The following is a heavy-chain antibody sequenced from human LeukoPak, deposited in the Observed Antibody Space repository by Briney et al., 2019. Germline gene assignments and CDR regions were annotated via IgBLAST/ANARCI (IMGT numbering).Heavy chain of an antibody. CDR1: GFTFSNYA. CDR3: AKWGDYDVLTGHYVSDY. Sequence: AGGSLRLSCAASGFTFSNYAMSWVRQAPGKGLEWVSAITGSGGNTYYADSVKGRFTISRDNSKNTVFLQMNSLRAEDTAVYYCAKWGDYDVLTGHYVSDYWGQGTLVTVSS. D-gene: IGHD3-9*01. J-gene: IGHJ4*02. CDR2: ITGSGGNT. V-gene: IGHV3-23*01.